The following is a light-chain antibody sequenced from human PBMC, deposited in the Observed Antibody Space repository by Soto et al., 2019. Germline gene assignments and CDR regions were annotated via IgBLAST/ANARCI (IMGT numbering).Light chain of an antibody. V-gene: IGKV3-15*01. CDR2: GAS. CDR1: QSVSNN. CDR3: QQYNNWPPELT. J-gene: IGKJ4*01. Sequence: EIVMTQSPVTLSVSPGERATLSCTASQSVSNNLAWYQQKPGQAPRLLIYGASTRATGIPARFSGSGSGTEFTLTITSLQSEDFAVYYCQQYNNWPPELTFGGGTKVEIK.